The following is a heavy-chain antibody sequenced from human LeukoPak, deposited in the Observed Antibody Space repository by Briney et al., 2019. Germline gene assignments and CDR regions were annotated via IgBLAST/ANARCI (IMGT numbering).Heavy chain of an antibody. CDR1: GYTFTSSY. J-gene: IGHJ5*02. CDR2: INPSGGST. CDR3: ARGTTVTTWFDP. Sequence: ASVKVSCKASGYTFTSSYMHWVRQASGQGLEWMGIINPSGGSTDYAQKFQGRVTMTTDTSTSTAYMELRSLRSDDTAVYYCARGTTVTTWFDPWGQGTLVTVSS. D-gene: IGHD4-17*01. V-gene: IGHV1-46*01.